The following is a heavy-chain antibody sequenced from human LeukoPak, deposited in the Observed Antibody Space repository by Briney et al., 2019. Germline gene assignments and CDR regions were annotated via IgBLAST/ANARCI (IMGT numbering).Heavy chain of an antibody. CDR2: ISYDGSNK. J-gene: IGHJ4*02. Sequence: QPGGSLRLSCAASGFTFSSYGMHWVRQAPGKGLEWVAVISYDGSNKYYADSVKGRFTISRDNSKNTLYLQMNSLRAEDTAVYYCAKGSARSLVVVAAYYFDYWGQGTLVTVSS. V-gene: IGHV3-30*18. CDR3: AKGSARSLVVVAAYYFDY. CDR1: GFTFSSYG. D-gene: IGHD2-15*01.